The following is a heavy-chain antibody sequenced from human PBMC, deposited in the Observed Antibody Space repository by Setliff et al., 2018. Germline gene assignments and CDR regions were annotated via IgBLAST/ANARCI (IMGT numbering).Heavy chain of an antibody. J-gene: IGHJ4*02. CDR3: ARDRGSGSYFLRYFDY. D-gene: IGHD1-26*01. Sequence: GGSLRLSCAASGFTFSSYAMNWVRQAPGKRLEWVSYISSSSTIYYADSVKGRFTISRDNAKNSLYLQMNSPRAEDTAVYYCARDRGSGSYFLRYFDYWGQGTLVTVSS. CDR1: GFTFSSYA. V-gene: IGHV3-48*01. CDR2: ISSSSTI.